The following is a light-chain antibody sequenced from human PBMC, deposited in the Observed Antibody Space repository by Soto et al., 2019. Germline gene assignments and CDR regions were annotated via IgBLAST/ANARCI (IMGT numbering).Light chain of an antibody. CDR3: SSYRSSSTLGV. V-gene: IGLV2-14*01. CDR1: SSDVGGFNF. CDR2: DVS. J-gene: IGLJ1*01. Sequence: QSVLTQPASVSGSPGQSITISCTGTSSDVGGFNFVSWYQQHPGKAPQLIMYDVSNRPSGVSNRLSGSKSDNTASLTISGLQAEDEADYYCSSYRSSSTLGVFGTGTKLTVL.